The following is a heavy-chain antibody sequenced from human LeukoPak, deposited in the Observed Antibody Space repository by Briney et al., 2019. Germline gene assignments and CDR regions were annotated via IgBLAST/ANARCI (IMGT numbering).Heavy chain of an antibody. D-gene: IGHD3-9*01. Sequence: GGSLRLSCAASGFTVSSNYMSWVRQAPGKGLEWVSAIYSGGSTYYADSVKGRFTISRDNSKNTLYLQMNSLRAEDTAVYYCARDRNYDILTGPIAFDIWGQGTMVTVSS. CDR2: IYSGGST. J-gene: IGHJ3*02. V-gene: IGHV3-53*01. CDR3: ARDRNYDILTGPIAFDI. CDR1: GFTVSSNY.